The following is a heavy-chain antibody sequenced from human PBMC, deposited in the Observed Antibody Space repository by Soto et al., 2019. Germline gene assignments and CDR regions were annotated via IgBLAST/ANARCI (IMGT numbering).Heavy chain of an antibody. D-gene: IGHD5-12*01. CDR1: GGTFSCYA. V-gene: IGHV1-69*01. Sequence: QVQLVQSGAGVKQPGSSVKVSCTASGGTFSCYAISWVRQAPGQGLEWMGGIIRSFGTANYAEKFQGRVTITADESTSTAFMELSSLRSEDTAVYYCARARGYSGYDFPEIYYYYGMDVWGQGTTVTVSS. CDR3: ARARGYSGYDFPEIYYYYGMDV. CDR2: IIRSFGTA. J-gene: IGHJ6*02.